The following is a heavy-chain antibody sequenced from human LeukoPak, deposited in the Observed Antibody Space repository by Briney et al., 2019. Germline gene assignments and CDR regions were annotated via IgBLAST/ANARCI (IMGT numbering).Heavy chain of an antibody. CDR2: ISGSGGST. CDR3: AKVPQAYYDSSGYYLQVYYFDY. J-gene: IGHJ4*02. D-gene: IGHD3-22*01. Sequence: GGSLRLSCAASGFTFSSYGMSWVRQAPGKGLEWVSAISGSGGSTYYADSVKGRFTISRDDSKNTLYLQMSSLRAEDTAVYYCAKVPQAYYDSSGYYLQVYYFDYWGQGTLVTVSS. V-gene: IGHV3-23*01. CDR1: GFTFSSYG.